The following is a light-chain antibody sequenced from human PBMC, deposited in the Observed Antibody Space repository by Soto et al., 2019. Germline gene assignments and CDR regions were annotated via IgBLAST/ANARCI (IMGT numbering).Light chain of an antibody. Sequence: DIQMTQSPSSLSASVGDTVTMTCRASQSIALSVNWYQQKPGKAPKLLIYVAFTLESGVSSRFSGSGSGTEFTLTIRSLQPEDFATYYCQQSFRSPITFGQGTRLEIK. CDR1: QSIALS. V-gene: IGKV1-39*01. J-gene: IGKJ5*01. CDR3: QQSFRSPIT. CDR2: VAF.